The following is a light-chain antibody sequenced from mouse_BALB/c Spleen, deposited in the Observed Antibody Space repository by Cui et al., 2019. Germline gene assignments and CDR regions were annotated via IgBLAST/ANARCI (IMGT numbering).Light chain of an antibody. CDR2: YTS. J-gene: IGKJ2*01. CDR3: QQYIKIPYT. Sequence: DIQITQTPSSLSASLGDIVTISCRVSEEIRTYLNWYKQKPDGTVKLRIYYTSGLHSGVPSRFRGRGSGADYSLTIRTLEPEDMATYSCQQYIKIPYTFGGGTKLEIK. CDR1: EEIRTY. V-gene: IGKV10-95*01.